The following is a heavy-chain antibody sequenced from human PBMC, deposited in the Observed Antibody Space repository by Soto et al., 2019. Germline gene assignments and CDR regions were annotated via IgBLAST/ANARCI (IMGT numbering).Heavy chain of an antibody. Sequence: SETLSLTCTVSGGSISSGGYYWSWIRQHPGKGLEWIGYIYYSGSTYYNPSLKSRVTISVDTSKNQFSLKLSSVTAADAAVYYCARVFSDSSSFFDPWGQGTLVTVSS. J-gene: IGHJ5*02. D-gene: IGHD6-13*01. V-gene: IGHV4-31*03. CDR3: ARVFSDSSSFFDP. CDR2: IYYSGST. CDR1: GGSISSGGYY.